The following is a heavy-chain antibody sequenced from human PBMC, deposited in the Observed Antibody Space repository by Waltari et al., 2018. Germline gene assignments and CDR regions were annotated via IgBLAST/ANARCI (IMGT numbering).Heavy chain of an antibody. J-gene: IGHJ4*02. D-gene: IGHD1-26*01. CDR3: ARHQRRGLRGLDV. Sequence: QVQLKQWGTGLLRPSETLSLKCAVYGVTLTGYYWKWVRQSPGKGLEWIGEIEHRGCTNIHLSLMSLGFMSVDTSDKQLSLKLRSVTAADTAVYYCARHQRRGLRGLDVWGQGTQVAVSS. CDR1: GVTLTGYY. CDR2: IEHRGCT. V-gene: IGHV4-34*02.